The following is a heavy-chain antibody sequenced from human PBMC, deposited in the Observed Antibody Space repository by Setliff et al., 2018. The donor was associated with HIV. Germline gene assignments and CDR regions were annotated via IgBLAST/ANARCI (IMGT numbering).Heavy chain of an antibody. V-gene: IGHV4-61*09. Sequence: SETLSLTCTVSGGSISSGSYCWTWIRQPAGRGLEWIGHIYTSGGTNYNHSLKSRVTISADTSKNQCSLTLTSETAADPAVYYCARDDYVWGSYRRFDYWGQGAMVTVSS. CDR2: IYTSGGT. D-gene: IGHD3-16*02. J-gene: IGHJ4*02. CDR3: ARDDYVWGSYRRFDY. CDR1: GGSISSGSYC.